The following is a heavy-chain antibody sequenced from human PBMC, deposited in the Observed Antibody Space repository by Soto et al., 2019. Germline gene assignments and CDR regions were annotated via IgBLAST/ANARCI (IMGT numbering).Heavy chain of an antibody. V-gene: IGHV2-26*01. CDR2: IFSNDEK. D-gene: IGHD2-21*01. Sequence: QVTLKESGPVLVKPTETLTLTCTVSGFSLSNARMGVGWIRQPPGKALEWLAHIFSNDEKSYSPSLKSRLTISKDTSKGQVVLTMTNMDPVDTGTDYCARVADRSGVCEKACDYWGQGTLVTVSS. CDR1: GFSLSNARMG. CDR3: ARVADRSGVCEKACDY. J-gene: IGHJ4*02.